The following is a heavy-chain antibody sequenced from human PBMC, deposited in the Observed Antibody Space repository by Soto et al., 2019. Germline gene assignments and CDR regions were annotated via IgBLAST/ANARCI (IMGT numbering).Heavy chain of an antibody. Sequence: GPTLVNPTHTLTRTGTFSGFSLTTIGVGVGWIRQPPGKALELLALIYWNDDSRYSPALNSRLTITNDTSSHQVILTETNMEPADADTYSCANRRTITPPCFDNRAQRTLLTVHS. CDR2: IYWNDDS. V-gene: IGHV2-5*01. CDR3: ANRRTITPPCFDN. CDR1: GFSLTTIGVG. D-gene: IGHD1-20*01. J-gene: IGHJ4*02.